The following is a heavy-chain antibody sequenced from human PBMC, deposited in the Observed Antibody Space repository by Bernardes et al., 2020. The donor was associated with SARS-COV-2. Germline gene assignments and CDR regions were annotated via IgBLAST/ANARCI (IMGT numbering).Heavy chain of an antibody. CDR1: GFTFDDYA. Sequence: GGSLRLSRAASGFTFDDYAMHWVRQAPGKGLEWVSGISWNSGSIGYADSVKGRFTISRDNAKNSLYLQMNSLRAEDTALYYCAKEGRGVMPYYYYYYGMDVWGQGTTVTVSS. CDR3: AKEGRGVMPYYYYYYGMDV. CDR2: ISWNSGSI. D-gene: IGHD3-16*01. J-gene: IGHJ6*02. V-gene: IGHV3-9*01.